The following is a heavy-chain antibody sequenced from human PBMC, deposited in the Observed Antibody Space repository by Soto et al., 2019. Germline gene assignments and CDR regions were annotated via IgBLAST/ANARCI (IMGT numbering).Heavy chain of an antibody. Sequence: QLQLQESGPGLVKPSETLSLTCTVSGGSISSSRYYWGWIRQPPGKGLEWIGNIFYSGNTYYNPSLKSRVTISVDTSKNQFSLKLSSVTAADTAVYYCARGDYDSSGYYLSWWFDPWGQGTLVTVSS. V-gene: IGHV4-39*01. CDR2: IFYSGNT. CDR3: ARGDYDSSGYYLSWWFDP. CDR1: GGSISSSRYY. D-gene: IGHD3-22*01. J-gene: IGHJ5*02.